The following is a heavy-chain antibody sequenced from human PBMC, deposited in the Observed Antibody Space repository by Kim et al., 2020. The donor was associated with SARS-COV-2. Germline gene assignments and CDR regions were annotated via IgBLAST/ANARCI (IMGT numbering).Heavy chain of an antibody. V-gene: IGHV4-34*01. J-gene: IGHJ2*01. D-gene: IGHD6-19*01. CDR3: ARGPYSSGWYGTHWYFDL. Sequence: KGRVTISVDTSKNQFSLKLSSVTAADTAVYYCARGPYSSGWYGTHWYFDLWGRGTLVTVSS.